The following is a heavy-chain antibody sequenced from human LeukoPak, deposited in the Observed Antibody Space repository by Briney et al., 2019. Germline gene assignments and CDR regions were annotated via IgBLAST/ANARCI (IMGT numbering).Heavy chain of an antibody. V-gene: IGHV1-2*02. CDR3: ARVFGVANPADF. Sequence: ASVKVSCKASGYTFTSYYMHWVRQAPGQGLEWMGWINPNTGGTNYAQKFQGRVTMTRDTSINTAYMELNKLRSDDTAVYFCARVFGVANPADFWGQGTLATVSS. D-gene: IGHD3-3*01. CDR1: GYTFTSYY. J-gene: IGHJ4*02. CDR2: INPNTGGT.